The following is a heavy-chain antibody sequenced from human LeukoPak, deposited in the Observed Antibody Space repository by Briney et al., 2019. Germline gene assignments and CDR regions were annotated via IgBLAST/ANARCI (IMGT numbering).Heavy chain of an antibody. CDR3: ARDMWELYYYYGMDV. CDR2: INPNSGGT. J-gene: IGHJ6*02. Sequence: ASVKVSCKASGYTFTGYYMHWVRQAPGQGLEWMGWINPNSGGTNYAQKFQGRVTMTRDTSISTAYMELSRLRSDDTAVYYCARDMWELYYYYGMDVWGQGTTVTVSS. D-gene: IGHD1-26*01. V-gene: IGHV1-2*02. CDR1: GYTFTGYY.